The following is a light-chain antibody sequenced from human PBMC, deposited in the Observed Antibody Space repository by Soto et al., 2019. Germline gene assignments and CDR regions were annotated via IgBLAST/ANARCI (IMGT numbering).Light chain of an antibody. V-gene: IGKV2-30*01. Sequence: DVVMTQSPLSLPATLGQPASISCRSSQSLVYSDGNTYLNWFQQRPGQSPRPLIYKFSNRASGVPDRFRGSGSGSDFTLKISRVEAEDVGVYYSKQGTREPEKYTFGQGTKLEIK. CDR2: KFS. CDR1: QSLVYSDGNTY. CDR3: KQGTREPEKYT. J-gene: IGKJ2*01.